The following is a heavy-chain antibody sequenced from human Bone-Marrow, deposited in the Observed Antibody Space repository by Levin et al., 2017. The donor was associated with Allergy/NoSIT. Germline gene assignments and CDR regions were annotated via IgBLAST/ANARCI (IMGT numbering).Heavy chain of an antibody. CDR1: GFTFSSYA. CDR3: AKDVSMVRGSYFDY. J-gene: IGHJ4*02. V-gene: IGHV3-23*01. Sequence: GESLKISCAASGFTFSSYAMSWVRQAPGKGLEWVSVISGSGGSTYYADSVKGRFTISRDNSKNTLYLQMNSLRAEDTAVYYCAKDVSMVRGSYFDYWGQGTLVTVSS. D-gene: IGHD3-10*01. CDR2: ISGSGGST.